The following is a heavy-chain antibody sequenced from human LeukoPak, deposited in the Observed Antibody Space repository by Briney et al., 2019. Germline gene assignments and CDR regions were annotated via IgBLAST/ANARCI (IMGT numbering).Heavy chain of an antibody. D-gene: IGHD3-3*01. J-gene: IGHJ4*02. CDR1: GYTFTSYD. Sequence: ASVKVSCKASGYTFTSYDINWVRQATGQGLEWMGWMNPNSGNTGYAQKFQGRVTMTRNTSISTAYMGLSSLRSEDTAVYYCARSIRFLEWLCETRVCPKKYYFDYWGQGTLVTVSS. CDR2: MNPNSGNT. CDR3: ARSIRFLEWLCETRVCPKKYYFDY. V-gene: IGHV1-8*01.